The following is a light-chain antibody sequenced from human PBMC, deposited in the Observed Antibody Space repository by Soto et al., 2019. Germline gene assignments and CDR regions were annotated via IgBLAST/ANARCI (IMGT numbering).Light chain of an antibody. CDR2: DAS. J-gene: IGKJ1*01. V-gene: IGKV3-11*01. CDR3: QQRSNWHLT. Sequence: EIVLTQSPATLSLSPGERATLSCRASQSVSSYLAWYQQKPGQAPRLLIYDASNRATGSPARFSGSGSGTDFTLTISSLDPEDFAVYYCQQRSNWHLTFGQGTKVEIK. CDR1: QSVSSY.